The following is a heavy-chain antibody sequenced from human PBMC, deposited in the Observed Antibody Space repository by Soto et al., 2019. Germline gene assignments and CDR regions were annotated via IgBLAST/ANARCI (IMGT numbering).Heavy chain of an antibody. CDR3: ARVRYYYDSSGYDTSYYYYGMDV. D-gene: IGHD3-22*01. J-gene: IGHJ6*02. V-gene: IGHV1-69*01. Sequence: QVQLVQSGAEVKKPGSSVKVSCKASGGTFSSYAISWVRQAPGQGLEWIGGIIPIFGTANYAQKFQGRVTITADESTSTAYMELSSLRSEDTAVYYCARVRYYYDSSGYDTSYYYYGMDVWGQGTTVTVSS. CDR2: IIPIFGTA. CDR1: GGTFSSYA.